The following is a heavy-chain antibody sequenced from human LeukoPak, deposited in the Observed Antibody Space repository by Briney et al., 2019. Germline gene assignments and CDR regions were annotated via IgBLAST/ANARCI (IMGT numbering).Heavy chain of an antibody. J-gene: IGHJ4*02. CDR3: ARGGAPGGIDY. Sequence: GASVKVSCKASGYTFPSYFMHWVRQAPGQGLEWMGIINPTGGSTTYAQKFQGRVTMTRDTSTSTVYMELSSLRSDDTAVYYCARGGAPGGIDYWGQGTLVTVSS. D-gene: IGHD3-16*01. V-gene: IGHV1-46*01. CDR1: GYTFPSYF. CDR2: INPTGGST.